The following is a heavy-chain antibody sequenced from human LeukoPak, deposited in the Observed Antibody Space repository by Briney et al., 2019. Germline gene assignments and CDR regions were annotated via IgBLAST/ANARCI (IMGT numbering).Heavy chain of an antibody. J-gene: IGHJ4*02. CDR2: IYASGST. CDR1: GGSISSGSYY. Sequence: SETLSLTCTVSGGSISSGSYYWSWIRQPAGKGLEWIGRIYASGSTNYNPSLKSRVTISVDTSKNQFSLKLSSVTAADTAVYYCASLPMVRGVIPPYYFDYWGQGTLVTVSS. D-gene: IGHD3-10*01. CDR3: ASLPMVRGVIPPYYFDY. V-gene: IGHV4-61*02.